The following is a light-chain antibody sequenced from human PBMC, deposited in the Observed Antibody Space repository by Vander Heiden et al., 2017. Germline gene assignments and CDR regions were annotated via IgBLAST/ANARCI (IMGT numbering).Light chain of an antibody. CDR1: YSNIAYNT. Sequence: QFILTQPPSASGTPGQRVTISCFGIYSNIAYNTVNVYQHVPGRAPKVLIYNDHQRPSGVPDRFSGSKSGTSASLAITGLQSEDEADYYCATWDDALNGMVFGGGTKLSVL. CDR2: NDH. V-gene: IGLV1-44*01. CDR3: ATWDDALNGMV. J-gene: IGLJ3*02.